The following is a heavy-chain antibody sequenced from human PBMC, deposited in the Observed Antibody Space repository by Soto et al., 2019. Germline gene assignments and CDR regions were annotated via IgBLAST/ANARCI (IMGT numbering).Heavy chain of an antibody. J-gene: IGHJ4*02. CDR1: GGSFSGYY. V-gene: IGHV4-34*01. D-gene: IGHD2-2*02. CDR3: ARWLVDCSSTSCYTEGFES. CDR2: INHSGST. Sequence: SETLSLTCAVYGGSFSGYYWSWIRQPPGKGLEWIGEINHSGSTNYNPSLKSRVTISVDTSKNQFSLRLSSVTAADTAVYYCARWLVDCSSTSCYTEGFESWGQGKLVHVSA.